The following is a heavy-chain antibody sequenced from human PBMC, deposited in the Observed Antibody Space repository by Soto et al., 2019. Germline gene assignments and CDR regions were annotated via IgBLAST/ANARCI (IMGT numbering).Heavy chain of an antibody. CDR1: GSTFTRYA. J-gene: IGHJ4*02. D-gene: IGHD5-18*01. Sequence: ASVKVSCTASGSTFTRYAMHWVRQAPGQRLEWMGWINAGNGNTKYSQKFQGRVTITRDTSASTAYMELSSLRSEDTAVYYCARDPNVRYSYGWFDYWGQGTLVTVSS. CDR2: INAGNGNT. V-gene: IGHV1-3*01. CDR3: ARDPNVRYSYGWFDY.